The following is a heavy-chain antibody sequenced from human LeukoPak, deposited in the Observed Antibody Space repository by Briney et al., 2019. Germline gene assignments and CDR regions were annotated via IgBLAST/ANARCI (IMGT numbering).Heavy chain of an antibody. CDR2: IYTSGST. J-gene: IGHJ4*02. CDR3: ARGGQQLVLGFDY. CDR1: GGSISSYY. D-gene: IGHD6-13*01. V-gene: IGHV4-4*09. Sequence: SETLSLTCTVSGGSISSYYWSWLRQPPGKGLEWIGYIYTSGSTNYNPSLKSRVTISVDTSKNQFSLKLSSVTAADTAVYYCARGGQQLVLGFDYWGQGTLVTVSS.